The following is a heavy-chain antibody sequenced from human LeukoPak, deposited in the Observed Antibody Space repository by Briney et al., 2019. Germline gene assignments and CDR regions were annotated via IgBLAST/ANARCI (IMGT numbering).Heavy chain of an antibody. J-gene: IGHJ4*02. CDR3: ASRKLGNDY. V-gene: IGHV4-59*02. D-gene: IGHD7-27*01. CDR1: GVSVSDYY. CDR2: IYHTGST. Sequence: SETLSLTCTISGVSVSDYYWSWIRQSPGKGLEWIGYIYHTGSTSYSPSLKSRVTISADTSQNQFSLQLSSVTAADTAVYYCASRKLGNDYWGQGTLVTVSS.